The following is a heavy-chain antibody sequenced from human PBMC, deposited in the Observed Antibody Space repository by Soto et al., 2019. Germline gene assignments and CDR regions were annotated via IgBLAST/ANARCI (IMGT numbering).Heavy chain of an antibody. CDR3: AKDLTRIAVAGGYYGMDV. CDR1: GFTFSSYG. CDR2: ISYDGSNK. Sequence: GGSLRLSCAASGFTFSSYGMHWVRQAPGKGLEWVAVISYDGSNKYYADSVEGRFTISRDNSKNTLYLQMNSLRAEDTAVYYCAKDLTRIAVAGGYYGMDVWGQGTTVTVSS. V-gene: IGHV3-30*18. D-gene: IGHD6-19*01. J-gene: IGHJ6*02.